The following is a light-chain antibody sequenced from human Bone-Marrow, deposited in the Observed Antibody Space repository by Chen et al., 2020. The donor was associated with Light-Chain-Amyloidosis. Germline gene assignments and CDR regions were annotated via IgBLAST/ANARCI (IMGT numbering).Light chain of an antibody. V-gene: IGKV3-20*01. CDR1: QRVTTSS. CDR3: HQFGSSPWT. J-gene: IGKJ1*01. CDR2: SSS. Sequence: LTQSPGTLSLHPGQTATLFCRAGQRVTTSSLAWYQLRPGQAPRLLIFSSSRRATGIPDRFRGSGSGTDFTLTIDRLEPEDSALYFCHQFGSSPWTFGQWTRVEI.